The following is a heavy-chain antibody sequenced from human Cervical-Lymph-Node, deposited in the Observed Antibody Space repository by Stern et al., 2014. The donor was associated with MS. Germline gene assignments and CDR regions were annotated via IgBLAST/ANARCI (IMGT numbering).Heavy chain of an antibody. J-gene: IGHJ4*02. CDR3: ATMVRGRAVDY. Sequence: VQLVESGGGLVQPGGSLRLSCAASGFTFSAYWMGWVRQAPGQGPEWGANIKDEGGEKYYVDSAKGRFIISRDNAKNSLYLQMNSLRGEDTAVYYCATMVRGRAVDYWGQGTLVTVSS. V-gene: IGHV3-7*01. CDR1: GFTFSAYW. D-gene: IGHD3-10*01. CDR2: IKDEGGEK.